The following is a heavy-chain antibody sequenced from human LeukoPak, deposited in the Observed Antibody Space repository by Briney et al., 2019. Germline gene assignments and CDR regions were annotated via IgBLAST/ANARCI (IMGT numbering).Heavy chain of an antibody. V-gene: IGHV3-21*01. D-gene: IGHD1-20*01. CDR1: GFTFSSYS. CDR2: ISTSSTYI. J-gene: IGHJ4*02. Sequence: GGSLRLSCAASGFTFSSYSMNWVRQAPGKGLEWVSSISTSSTYIYYADSVKGRFTISRDNAKNSLYLQMNSLRAEDAAVYYCARDPPFIIGTTFFDYWGQGTLVTVSS. CDR3: ARDPPFIIGTTFFDY.